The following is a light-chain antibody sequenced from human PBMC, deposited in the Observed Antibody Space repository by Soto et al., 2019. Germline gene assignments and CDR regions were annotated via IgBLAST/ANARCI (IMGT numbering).Light chain of an antibody. CDR1: SGHSNYA. Sequence: QSVLTQSPSASASLGASVKLTCTLSSGHSNYAIAWHQQQPEKGPRYLMKVNSDGSHSKGDGIPDRFSGSSSGAERYLTISSLQSEDEADYYCQTWGTCVVFGGGTKLTFL. J-gene: IGLJ2*01. CDR3: QTWGTCVV. V-gene: IGLV4-69*01. CDR2: VNSDGSH.